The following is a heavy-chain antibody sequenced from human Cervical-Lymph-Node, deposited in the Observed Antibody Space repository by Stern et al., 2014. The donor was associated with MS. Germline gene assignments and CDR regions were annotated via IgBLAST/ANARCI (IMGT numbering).Heavy chain of an antibody. D-gene: IGHD3-3*01. CDR3: ARGGRNNDFWSGYSINTYDY. CDR1: GFTFSNHA. CDR2: ISDAGSNT. J-gene: IGHJ4*02. Sequence: QVQLVESGGGVVQPGRSLRLSCAASGFTFSNHAMDWVRQAPGKGLEGVALISDAGSNTFYADSVKGRFTISRDNSKNTLSLQMNSLRAEDTAVYYCARGGRNNDFWSGYSINTYDYWGQGTLVIVSS. V-gene: IGHV3-30*04.